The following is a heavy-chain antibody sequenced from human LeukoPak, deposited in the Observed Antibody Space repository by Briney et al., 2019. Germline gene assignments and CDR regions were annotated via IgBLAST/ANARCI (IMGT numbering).Heavy chain of an antibody. V-gene: IGHV4-34*01. J-gene: IGHJ4*02. CDR2: INHSGST. D-gene: IGHD6-19*01. CDR1: GGSFSGYY. CDR3: ARGAGIWLEPLDY. Sequence: SETLSLTCAVYGGSFSGYYWSWIRQPPGKGLEWIGEINHSGSTNYNPSLKSRVTISVDTSKNQFPLKLSSVTAADTAVYYCARGAGIWLEPLDYWGQGTLVTVSS.